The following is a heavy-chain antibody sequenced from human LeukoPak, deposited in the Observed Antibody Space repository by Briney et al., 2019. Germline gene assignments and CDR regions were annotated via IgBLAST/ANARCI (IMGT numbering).Heavy chain of an antibody. Sequence: SETLSLTCTVSGVSISSGSYLWGWIRQPPGRGLEWIGSIYYSGSTYYNPSLKSRVTISADTSKNQFSLKLNSVTAADTAVYYCARLSYRFLSPGYWGQGTLVTVSS. CDR1: GVSISSGSYL. D-gene: IGHD1-26*01. CDR2: IYYSGST. CDR3: ARLSYRFLSPGY. J-gene: IGHJ4*02. V-gene: IGHV4-39*01.